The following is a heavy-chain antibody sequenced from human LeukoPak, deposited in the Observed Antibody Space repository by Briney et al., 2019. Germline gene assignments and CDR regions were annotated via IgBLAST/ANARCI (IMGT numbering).Heavy chain of an antibody. CDR3: AGVVPAATGVDAFDI. CDR1: GYTFTSYY. J-gene: IGHJ3*02. Sequence: ASVMVSCKASGYTFTSYYMHWVRQAPGQGLEWMGWISAYNGNTNYAQKLQGRVTMTTDASTSTAYMELRSLRSDDTAVYYCAGVVPAATGVDAFDIWGQGTMVTVSS. D-gene: IGHD2-2*01. V-gene: IGHV1-18*04. CDR2: ISAYNGNT.